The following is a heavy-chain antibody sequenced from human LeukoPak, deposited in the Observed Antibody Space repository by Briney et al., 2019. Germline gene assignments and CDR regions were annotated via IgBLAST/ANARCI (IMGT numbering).Heavy chain of an antibody. CDR2: IQNSGTT. Sequence: PSETLSLTCTVSGGSISSHYWSWIRQPPGKELEWIGYIQNSGTTNYNPSLRSRVSISADTSNNQFSLKLTSVTAADTAVYYCARSVFTTSSHPYFCDYWGQGTLVTVSS. J-gene: IGHJ4*02. D-gene: IGHD3-22*01. CDR3: ARSVFTTSSHPYFCDY. CDR1: GGSISSHY. V-gene: IGHV4-59*11.